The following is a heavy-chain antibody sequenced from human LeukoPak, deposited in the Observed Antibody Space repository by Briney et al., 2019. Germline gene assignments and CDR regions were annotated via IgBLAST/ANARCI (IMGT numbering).Heavy chain of an antibody. Sequence: SETLSLTCSVSGDSINSHYWTWIRQPAGKGLEWIGRIYISGSTNYSPSLKSRVTMSVDTSKNQFSLNLISVTAADTAVYYCARALNPLPGTYYFDYWGQGILVTVSS. CDR3: ARALNPLPGTYYFDY. J-gene: IGHJ4*02. V-gene: IGHV4-4*07. CDR1: GDSINSHY. CDR2: IYISGST. D-gene: IGHD2-15*01.